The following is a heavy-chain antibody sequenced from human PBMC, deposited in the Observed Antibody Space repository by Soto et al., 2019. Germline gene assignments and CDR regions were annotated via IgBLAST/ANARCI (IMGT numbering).Heavy chain of an antibody. CDR3: ARVEGTMILYGMDV. CDR1: GFTFSSYS. J-gene: IGHJ6*02. CDR2: ISSSSSYI. D-gene: IGHD3-22*01. Sequence: EVQLVESGGGLVKPGGSLRLSCAASGFTFSSYSMNWVRQAPGKGLEWVSSISSSSSYIYYADSVKGRFTISRDNAKNSLYLQMNSLRAEDTAVYYCARVEGTMILYGMDVWGQGTTVTVSS. V-gene: IGHV3-21*01.